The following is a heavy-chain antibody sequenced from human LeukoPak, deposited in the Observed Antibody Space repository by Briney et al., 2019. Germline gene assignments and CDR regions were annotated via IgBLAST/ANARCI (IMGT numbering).Heavy chain of an antibody. CDR2: IYTSGST. J-gene: IGHJ3*02. V-gene: IGHV4-61*02. D-gene: IGHD3-10*01. CDR1: GGSISTGSYY. Sequence: SETLSLTCTVSGGSISTGSYYWTWIRQPAGKGLEWIGRIYTSGSTNYNPSLKSRVTMSVDTSKNQFSLKPSSVTAADTAVYYCARGPRYYYGSGKDAFDMWGQGTMVTVSS. CDR3: ARGPRYYYGSGKDAFDM.